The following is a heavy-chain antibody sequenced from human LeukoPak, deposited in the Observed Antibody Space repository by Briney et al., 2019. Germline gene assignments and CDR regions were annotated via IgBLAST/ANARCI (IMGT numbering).Heavy chain of an antibody. CDR1: GAPLRDYY. J-gene: IGHJ4*02. CDR3: ARRVGLGKYYFDY. D-gene: IGHD3/OR15-3a*01. V-gene: IGHV4-34*01. CDR2: INTSESI. Sequence: PSETLSLTCAVHGAPLRDYYWSWIRQTPGKGLEWIGEINTSESINYNPSLRSRVSLSIDASRNQFFLRVTSVTAADTGVFYCARRVGLGKYYFDYWGQGALVTVSS.